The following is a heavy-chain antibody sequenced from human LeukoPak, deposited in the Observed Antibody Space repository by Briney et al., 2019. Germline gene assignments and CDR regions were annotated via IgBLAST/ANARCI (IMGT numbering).Heavy chain of an antibody. Sequence: GGSLRLSCAASGFTFSSYAMSWVRQAPGKGLEGVSAISGSGGSTYYADSVKGRFTISRDNSKNTLYLQMNSLRAEDTAVYYCARDRSGYYSVYWGQGTMVTVSS. D-gene: IGHD3-22*01. CDR3: ARDRSGYYSVY. V-gene: IGHV3-23*01. J-gene: IGHJ4*02. CDR1: GFTFSSYA. CDR2: ISGSGGST.